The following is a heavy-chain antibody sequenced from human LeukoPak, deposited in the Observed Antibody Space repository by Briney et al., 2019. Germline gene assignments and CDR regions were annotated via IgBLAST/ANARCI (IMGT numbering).Heavy chain of an antibody. CDR1: GGSFSDYY. Sequence: PSETLSLTCAVYGGSFSDYYWSWIRQPPGKGLEWIGEINHSGSTNYNPSLKSRVTISVDTSKNQFSLKLSSVTAADTAVYYCARGNLWQQLVNINWFDPWGQGILVTVSS. J-gene: IGHJ5*02. V-gene: IGHV4-34*01. D-gene: IGHD6-13*01. CDR3: ARGNLWQQLVNINWFDP. CDR2: INHSGST.